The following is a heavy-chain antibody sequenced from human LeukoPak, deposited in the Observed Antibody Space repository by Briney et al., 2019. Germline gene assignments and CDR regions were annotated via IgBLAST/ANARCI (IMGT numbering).Heavy chain of an antibody. J-gene: IGHJ6*03. Sequence: PSETLSLTCAVYGGSFSGYYWSWIRQPPGKGLERIGEINHSGSTNYNPSLKSRVTISVDTSKNQFSLKLSSVTAADTAVYYCARGLTVELQGNYYYMDVWGKGTTVTVSS. V-gene: IGHV4-34*01. CDR3: ARGLTVELQGNYYYMDV. D-gene: IGHD1-26*01. CDR1: GGSFSGYY. CDR2: INHSGST.